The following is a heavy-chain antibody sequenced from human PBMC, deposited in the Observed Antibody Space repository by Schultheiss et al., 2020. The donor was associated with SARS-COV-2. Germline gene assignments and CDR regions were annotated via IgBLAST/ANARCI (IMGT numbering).Heavy chain of an antibody. J-gene: IGHJ6*02. CDR1: GYTFTSYG. V-gene: IGHV1-18*01. Sequence: ASVKVSCKASGYTFTSYGISWVRQAPGQGLEWMGWISAGNGNTKYSQKFQGRVTITRDTSISTAYMELSRLRSEDTAVYYCARDDQHSTNYYYGMDVWGQGTTVTVSS. D-gene: IGHD2-2*01. CDR2: ISAGNGNT. CDR3: ARDDQHSTNYYYGMDV.